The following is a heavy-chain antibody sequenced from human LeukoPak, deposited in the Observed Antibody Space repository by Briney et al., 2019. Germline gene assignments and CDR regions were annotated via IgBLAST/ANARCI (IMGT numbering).Heavy chain of an antibody. D-gene: IGHD4-17*01. CDR3: ANEIRPNDY. Sequence: PGGSLRLSCAASEFDFSSHAMTWVRQAPGKGLEWVSAISISGSKTYYADSAKGRFTISRDNSKNTLYLQMNSLRAEDTAVYYCANEIRPNDYWGQGTQVTVSS. CDR2: ISISGSKT. CDR1: EFDFSSHA. J-gene: IGHJ4*02. V-gene: IGHV3-23*01.